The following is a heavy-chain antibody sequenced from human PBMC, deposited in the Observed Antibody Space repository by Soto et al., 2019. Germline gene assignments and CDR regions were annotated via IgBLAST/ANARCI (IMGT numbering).Heavy chain of an antibody. J-gene: IGHJ4*02. CDR3: QGGYYDSSGYYDNFDY. CDR1: GGTFSSYT. V-gene: IGHV1-69*02. D-gene: IGHD3-22*01. Sequence: GASVKVSCKASGGTFSSYTISWVRQAPGQGLEWMGRIIPILGIANYAQKFQGRVTITADKSTSTAYMELSSLRSEDTAVYYCQGGYYDSSGYYDNFDYWGQGTLVTVSS. CDR2: IIPILGIA.